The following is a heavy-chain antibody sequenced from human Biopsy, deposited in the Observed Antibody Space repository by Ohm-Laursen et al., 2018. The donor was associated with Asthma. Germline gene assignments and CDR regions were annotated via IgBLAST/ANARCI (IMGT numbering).Heavy chain of an antibody. CDR3: ARATSTWSQSGPHYFDR. Sequence: GTLSLTCTVSPGSINDYYWNWIRQFPGKGLEWIGYVHSTGSTRFNPSLKSRLTISVDTSVDQVSLKLTSVTAADTAVYYCARATSTWSQSGPHYFDRWGQGTLVTVSS. J-gene: IGHJ5*02. V-gene: IGHV4-59*01. CDR2: VHSTGST. CDR1: PGSINDYY. D-gene: IGHD6-13*01.